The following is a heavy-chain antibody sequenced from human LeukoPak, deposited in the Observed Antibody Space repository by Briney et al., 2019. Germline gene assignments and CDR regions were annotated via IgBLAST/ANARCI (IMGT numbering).Heavy chain of an antibody. V-gene: IGHV3-30-3*01. D-gene: IGHD1-26*01. CDR1: GFTFSSYA. CDR3: ARGLGGGSYVDY. Sequence: GGSLRLSCAASGFTFSSYAMHWVRQAPGKGLEWVAVISYDGSNKYYADSVKGRFTISRDNSKNTLYLQMNSLRAEDTAVYYCARGLGGGSYVDYWGQGTLVTVSS. J-gene: IGHJ4*02. CDR2: ISYDGSNK.